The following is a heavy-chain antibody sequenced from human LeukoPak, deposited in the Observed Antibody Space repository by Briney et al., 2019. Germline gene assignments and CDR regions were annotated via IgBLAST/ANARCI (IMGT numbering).Heavy chain of an antibody. CDR1: GFTVSNNY. CDR3: ARGPRYCSSTSCYDY. V-gene: IGHV3-66*01. Sequence: GGSLRLSCAASGFTVSNNYMSWVRQAPGKGLEWVSVIYSGSTTYYADSVKGRFTIYGDNSKNTLYLQMNNLRAEDTAVYYCARGPRYCSSTSCYDYWGQGTLVTVSS. J-gene: IGHJ4*02. D-gene: IGHD2-2*01. CDR2: IYSGSTT.